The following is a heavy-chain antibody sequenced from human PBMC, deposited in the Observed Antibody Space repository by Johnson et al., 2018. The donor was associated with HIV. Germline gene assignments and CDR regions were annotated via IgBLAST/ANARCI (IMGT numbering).Heavy chain of an antibody. CDR2: IKGDGSEQ. J-gene: IGHJ3*02. V-gene: IGHV3-7*03. CDR1: GLSFSNFG. Sequence: VQLVESGGGVVQPGKSLTLSCVGSGLSFSNFGIHWVRQAPGKGPEWVANIKGDGSEQAYVDSVKGRFTISRDNAKNSLYLQMNSLRAEDTAVYYCARASYVDAFDIWGQGTMVTVSS. CDR3: ARASYVDAFDI. D-gene: IGHD1-26*01.